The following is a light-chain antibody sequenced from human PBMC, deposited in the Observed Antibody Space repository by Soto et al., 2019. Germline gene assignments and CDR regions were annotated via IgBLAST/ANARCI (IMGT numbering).Light chain of an antibody. Sequence: DIQLTQSPSFLSASVGDRVTITCRASQGISSYLAWYQQTPGKAPKLLIYAASTLQSGVPSRFSGSGSGTEFTLTISSLQPEDFATYYCQQLNNYPWTFGQGTKVEI. CDR2: AAS. CDR3: QQLNNYPWT. J-gene: IGKJ1*01. V-gene: IGKV1-9*01. CDR1: QGISSY.